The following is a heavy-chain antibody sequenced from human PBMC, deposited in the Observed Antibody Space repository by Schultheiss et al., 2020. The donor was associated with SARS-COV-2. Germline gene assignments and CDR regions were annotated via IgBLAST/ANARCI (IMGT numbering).Heavy chain of an antibody. CDR1: GFSLSTSGMC. CDR3: ARIIVGATSGDAFDI. D-gene: IGHD1-26*01. Sequence: QTLSLTCTFSGFSLSTSGMCVSWIRQPPGKALEWLALIDWDDDKYYSTSLKTRLTISKDTSKNQVVLTMTNMDPVDTATYYCARIIVGATSGDAFDIWGQGTMVTVSS. J-gene: IGHJ3*02. V-gene: IGHV2-70*01. CDR2: IDWDDDK.